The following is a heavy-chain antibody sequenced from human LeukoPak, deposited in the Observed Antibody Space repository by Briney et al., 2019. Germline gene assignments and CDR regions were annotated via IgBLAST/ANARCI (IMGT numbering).Heavy chain of an antibody. CDR3: ARDNNDGVLAAAANDY. J-gene: IGHJ4*02. CDR2: INHSGST. CDR1: GGSFSGYY. D-gene: IGHD6-13*01. Sequence: SETLSLTCAVYGGSFSGYYWSWIRQPPGKGLEWIGEINHSGSTNYNPSLKSRVTISVDTSKNQFSLKLSSVTAADTAIYHCARDNNDGVLAAAANDYWGQGTLVTVSS. V-gene: IGHV4-34*01.